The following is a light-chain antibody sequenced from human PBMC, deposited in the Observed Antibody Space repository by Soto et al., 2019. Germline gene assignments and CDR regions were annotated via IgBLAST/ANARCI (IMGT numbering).Light chain of an antibody. Sequence: EIVLTQSPGTLSLSPGDRATLSCRASQSFSSNFLAWYQQKPGQAPRLLIYGASNRATGIPDRFSGSGSGTDFTLTISRLEPEDFAVYYCQQYGSSGTFGQGTKVDI. CDR1: QSFSSNF. CDR3: QQYGSSGT. J-gene: IGKJ1*01. CDR2: GAS. V-gene: IGKV3-20*01.